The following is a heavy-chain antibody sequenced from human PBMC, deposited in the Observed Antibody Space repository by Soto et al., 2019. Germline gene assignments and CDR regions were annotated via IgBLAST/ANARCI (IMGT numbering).Heavy chain of an antibody. J-gene: IGHJ5*02. Sequence: GASVKVSCKASGYTFTAYGIHWVRQAPGKRLEWMGWINTGNGHTKYSQKFQGRVTITRDTSARTAYMELNSLRSEDTAVYYCASRGYDFWSGLDPWGQGTLVTVSS. CDR1: GYTFTAYG. CDR2: INTGNGHT. D-gene: IGHD3-3*01. V-gene: IGHV1-3*04. CDR3: ASRGYDFWSGLDP.